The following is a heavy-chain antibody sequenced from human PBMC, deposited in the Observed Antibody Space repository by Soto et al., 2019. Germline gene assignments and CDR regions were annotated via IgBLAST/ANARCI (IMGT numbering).Heavy chain of an antibody. V-gene: IGHV3-48*01. CDR1: GFPFSIYN. Sequence: EVQLVESGGGLVQPGGSLRLSCATSGFPFSIYNMNWVRQAPGKGLEWVSSITSSSTTIYYADSVKGRFTISRDNAKNSLHLQMTSLRVEDTAVYYCARMWSAYDPFDYWGQGTLVTVSS. D-gene: IGHD5-12*01. CDR3: ARMWSAYDPFDY. CDR2: ITSSSTTI. J-gene: IGHJ4*02.